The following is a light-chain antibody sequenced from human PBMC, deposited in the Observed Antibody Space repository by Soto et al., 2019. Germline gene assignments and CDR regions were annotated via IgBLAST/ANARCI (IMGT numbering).Light chain of an antibody. CDR2: DAS. CDR3: QQYGSTSRIT. CDR1: QSVSSN. J-gene: IGKJ5*01. V-gene: IGKV3-20*01. Sequence: EIVLTQSPGTLSLSPGERATLSCRASQSVSSNLACYQQKPGQAPMLLIYDASSRATGIPARFSGSWSGTDFTLTISRREPADYAVYYCQQYGSTSRITFGQGTRVEIK.